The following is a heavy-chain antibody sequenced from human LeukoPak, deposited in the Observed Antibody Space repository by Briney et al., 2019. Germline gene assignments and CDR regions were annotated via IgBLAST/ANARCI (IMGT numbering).Heavy chain of an antibody. D-gene: IGHD3-10*01. J-gene: IGHJ4*02. CDR2: IYYSGST. Sequence: GSLRLSCAASGFTFSSYEMNWVRQAPGKGLEWIGSIYYSGSTYYNPSLKSRVTISVDTSKNQFSLKLSSVTAADTAVYYCARRSRGVIGYWGQGTLVTVSS. V-gene: IGHV4-39*07. CDR3: ARRSRGVIGY. CDR1: GFTFSSYE.